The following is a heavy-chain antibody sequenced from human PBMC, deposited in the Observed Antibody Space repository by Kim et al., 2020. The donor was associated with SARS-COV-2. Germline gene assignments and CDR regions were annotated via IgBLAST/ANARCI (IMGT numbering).Heavy chain of an antibody. Sequence: SETLSLTCAVYGGSFSGYYLSWIRQPPGKGLEWIGEINHSGSTNYNPSPKRRGTITVDTYKNQFSLRLSSVTAADTAVYYCARGRGGATIRFRMYYFDYWGQGTLVTVSS. CDR3: ARGRGGATIRFRMYYFDY. V-gene: IGHV4-34*01. D-gene: IGHD5-12*01. CDR2: INHSGST. CDR1: GGSFSGYY. J-gene: IGHJ4*02.